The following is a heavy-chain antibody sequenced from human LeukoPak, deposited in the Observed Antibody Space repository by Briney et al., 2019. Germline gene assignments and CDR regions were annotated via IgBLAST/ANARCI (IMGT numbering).Heavy chain of an antibody. D-gene: IGHD5-12*01. V-gene: IGHV1-2*02. J-gene: IGHJ1*01. Sequence: APVKLSCKASGYTFVGYYFNSVRQAPGQGLEWMAWIDPYTGNTHYAQKFQGRITVTRDTSISTTYMELSWLTSDDTALYYCAIEYSASEHWGQGTLVTVAS. CDR3: AIEYSASEH. CDR2: IDPYTGNT. CDR1: GYTFVGYY.